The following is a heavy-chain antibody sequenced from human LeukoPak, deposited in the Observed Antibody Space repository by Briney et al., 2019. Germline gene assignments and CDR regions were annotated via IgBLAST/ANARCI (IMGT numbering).Heavy chain of an antibody. J-gene: IGHJ4*02. V-gene: IGHV3-53*01. CDR1: GFTVSSNY. D-gene: IGHD3-10*01. Sequence: GGSLRLSCAASGFTVSSNYMSCVRQAPGKGLEWVSVIYSGGSTYYADSVKGRFTISRDNSKNTLYLQMNSLRAEDTAVYYCARDYYGSGSLDWGQGTLVTVSS. CDR2: IYSGGST. CDR3: ARDYYGSGSLD.